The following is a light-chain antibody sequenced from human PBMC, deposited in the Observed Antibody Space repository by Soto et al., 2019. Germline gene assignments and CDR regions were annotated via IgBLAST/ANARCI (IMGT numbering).Light chain of an antibody. Sequence: AIQVTQSPSYLSACVGDRVTIXCRASQAFRTDLAWSQHKPGKAPKLLTFAESNLHSGVQSRFSGSGSRTDFTITINNLQAEDFATYYSLQEYNYPRRFGQGTRWIS. V-gene: IGKV1-6*01. CDR3: LQEYNYPRR. CDR1: QAFRTD. J-gene: IGKJ1*01. CDR2: AES.